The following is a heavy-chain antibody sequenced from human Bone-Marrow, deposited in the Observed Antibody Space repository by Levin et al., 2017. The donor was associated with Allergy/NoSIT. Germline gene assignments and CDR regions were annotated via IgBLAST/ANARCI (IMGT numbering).Heavy chain of an antibody. J-gene: IGHJ6*02. Sequence: PGGSLRLSCVASGFSFSTYGIHWVRQSPGKGLEWVAGIWKDGNDRYYADSAKGRFTIARDNAKNTVYLLLNSLRADDTGVYYCARATPFDSSNYYRYYYYDMDVWGQGTTVTVSS. CDR1: GFSFSTYG. V-gene: IGHV3-33*01. CDR3: ARATPFDSSNYYRYYYYDMDV. CDR2: IWKDGNDR. D-gene: IGHD3-16*01.